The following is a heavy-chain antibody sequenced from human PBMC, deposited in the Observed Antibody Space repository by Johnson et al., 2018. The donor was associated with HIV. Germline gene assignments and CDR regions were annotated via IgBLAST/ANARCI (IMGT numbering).Heavy chain of an antibody. CDR2: ISFVGIKK. J-gene: IGHJ3*02. CDR1: QFSFSSYG. V-gene: IGHV3-30*18. D-gene: IGHD6-13*01. CDR3: AKDGDVYGYSSSNDI. Sequence: QVQLVESGGGVVQPGRSLRLSCAASQFSFSSYGMHWVRQAPGKGLEWVAAISFVGIKKYYADSVKGQFTISRDNSKNTLYLQMNSRRAEDTAVYYCAKDGDVYGYSSSNDIWGQGTMVTVSS.